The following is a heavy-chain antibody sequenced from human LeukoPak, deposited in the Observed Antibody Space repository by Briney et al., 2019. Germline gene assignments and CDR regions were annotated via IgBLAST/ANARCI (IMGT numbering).Heavy chain of an antibody. Sequence: PGGSLRLSCVAPGFSFTSYWMSWVRQAPGKGLEFVANINQDAGTTNYVDSVKGRFTISRDNAENSLYLQMSSLRAEDTALYYCARDPGWSSFDIWGQGIMVTVPS. CDR2: INQDAGTT. CDR3: ARDPGWSSFDI. D-gene: IGHD2-15*01. CDR1: GFSFTSYW. V-gene: IGHV3-7*01. J-gene: IGHJ3*02.